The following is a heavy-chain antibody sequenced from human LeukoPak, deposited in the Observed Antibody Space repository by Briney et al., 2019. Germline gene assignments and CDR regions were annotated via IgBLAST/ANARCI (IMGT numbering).Heavy chain of an antibody. CDR2: IIPIFGTA. Sequence: SVRVSCKASGGTFSSYAISWVRQAPGQGLEWMGGIIPIFGTANYAQKFQGRVTITADESTSTAYMELSSLRSEDTAVYYCAREEREYCGGDCNDAFDIWGQGTMVTVSS. CDR3: AREEREYCGGDCNDAFDI. J-gene: IGHJ3*02. CDR1: GGTFSSYA. D-gene: IGHD2-21*02. V-gene: IGHV1-69*13.